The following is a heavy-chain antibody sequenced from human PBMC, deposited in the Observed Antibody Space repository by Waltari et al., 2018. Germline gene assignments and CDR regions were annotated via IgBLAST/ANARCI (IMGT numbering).Heavy chain of an antibody. CDR3: ARAVNEYWNSPMLTFDY. CDR2: MYYRWCT. D-gene: IGHD1-7*01. CDR1: GGSISSSSYS. V-gene: IGHV4-39*07. J-gene: IGHJ4*02. Sequence: QLQLQESGSGLVKPSETLSLTCTVSGGSISSSSYSWGWFRQTPGPGLEWIGSMYYRWCTDYNPSRMKRVTISVDTYKNQLALKLSSGTAADTTVYYCARAVNEYWNSPMLTFDYWGQGTLVTVSS.